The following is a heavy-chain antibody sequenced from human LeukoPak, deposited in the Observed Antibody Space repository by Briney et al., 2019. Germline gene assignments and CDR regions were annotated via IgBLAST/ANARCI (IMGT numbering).Heavy chain of an antibody. CDR1: VYTFTTRD. J-gene: IGHJ4*02. CDR3: AGSHQSYYESTGYTGKYYLDF. CDR2: MNRNSGTT. D-gene: IGHD3-22*01. Sequence: ASVKVSCKASVYTFTTRDLNWVRQAPGQGLEWMGWMNRNSGTTGYAQKFQGRVTMTRDTSMSTAYMELSSLSSDDTAVYYCAGSHQSYYESTGYTGKYYLDFWGQGTLVAVSS. V-gene: IGHV1-8*01.